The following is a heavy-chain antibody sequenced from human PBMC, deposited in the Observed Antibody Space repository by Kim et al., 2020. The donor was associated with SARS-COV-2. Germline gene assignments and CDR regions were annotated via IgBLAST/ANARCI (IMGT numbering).Heavy chain of an antibody. CDR2: IWYDGSNK. V-gene: IGHV3-33*01. CDR1: GFTFSSYG. Sequence: SLRLSCAASGFTFSSYGMHWVRQAPGKGLEWVAVIWYDGSNKYYADSVKGRFTISRDNSKNTLYLQMNSLRAEDTAVYYCARGYGDYFYYYYYGMDVWGQGTTVTVSS. D-gene: IGHD4-17*01. CDR3: ARGYGDYFYYYYYGMDV. J-gene: IGHJ6*02.